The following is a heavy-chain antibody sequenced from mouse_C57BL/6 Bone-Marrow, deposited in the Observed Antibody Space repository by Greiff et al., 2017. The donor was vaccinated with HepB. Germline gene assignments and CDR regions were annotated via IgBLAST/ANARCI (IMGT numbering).Heavy chain of an antibody. CDR3: ATPDSSGYYAMDY. V-gene: IGHV5-9*01. CDR1: GFTFSSYT. D-gene: IGHD3-2*02. Sequence: EVMLVESGGGLVKPGGSLKLSCAASGFTFSSYTMSWVRQTPEKRLEWVATISGGGGNTHYPDSVKGRFTISRDNAKNTLYLQMSSLRSEDTALYYCATPDSSGYYAMDYWGQGTSVTVSS. CDR2: ISGGGGNT. J-gene: IGHJ4*01.